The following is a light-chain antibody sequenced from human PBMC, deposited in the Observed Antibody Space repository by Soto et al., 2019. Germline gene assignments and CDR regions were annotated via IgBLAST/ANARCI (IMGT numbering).Light chain of an antibody. CDR2: EVS. V-gene: IGLV2-14*01. CDR3: SSYTRSSTLGV. J-gene: IGLJ1*01. CDR1: SSDIGGYNY. Sequence: QSALTQPASVSGSPGQSITISCTGTSSDIGGYNYVSWYQQYPGNAPKLMISEVSNRPSGISNRFSGFKSANTAFLIISGLQAEDEADYFCSSYTRSSTLGVFGTGTKVTVL.